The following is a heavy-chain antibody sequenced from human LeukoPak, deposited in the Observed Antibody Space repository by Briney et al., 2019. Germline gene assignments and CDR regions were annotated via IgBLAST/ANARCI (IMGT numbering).Heavy chain of an antibody. CDR1: GGSISTSNYY. J-gene: IGHJ3*02. CDR3: ARLRRDMVRGVIIRSPYDAFDI. V-gene: IGHV4-39*01. CDR2: IFYSGST. Sequence: SETLSLTCTVSGGSISTSNYYWGWIRQPPGKGLEWIGNIFYSGSTYYSPSLRSRVTISLDTSKNQFSLKLSSVTAADTTVYYCARLRRDMVRGVIIRSPYDAFDIWGQGTMVTVSS. D-gene: IGHD3-10*01.